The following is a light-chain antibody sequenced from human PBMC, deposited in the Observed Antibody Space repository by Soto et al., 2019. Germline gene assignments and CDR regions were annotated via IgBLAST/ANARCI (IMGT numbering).Light chain of an antibody. CDR3: SSYTTSNTLV. Sequence: QSALTQPASVSGSPGQSITISCTGTSSDVGDYKYVSWYQKHPGKAPKALINEVSNRPSGVSNRFSGSKSGNTASLTISGLQSEDEADYYCSSYTTSNTLVFGPGTKLTVL. CDR2: EVS. V-gene: IGLV2-14*01. CDR1: SSDVGDYKY. J-gene: IGLJ1*01.